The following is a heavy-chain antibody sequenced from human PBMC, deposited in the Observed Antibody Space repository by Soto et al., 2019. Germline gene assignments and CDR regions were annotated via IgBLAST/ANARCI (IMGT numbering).Heavy chain of an antibody. D-gene: IGHD2-2*01. CDR3: AKDLGDIVLVPAAI. Sequence: GGSLRLSCAASGFTFSSYGMHWVRQAPGKGLEWVAVISYDGSNKYYADSVKGRFTTSRDNSKNTLYLQMNSLRAEDTAVYYCAKDLGDIVLVPAAIWGQGTLVTVSS. V-gene: IGHV3-30*18. J-gene: IGHJ4*02. CDR1: GFTFSSYG. CDR2: ISYDGSNK.